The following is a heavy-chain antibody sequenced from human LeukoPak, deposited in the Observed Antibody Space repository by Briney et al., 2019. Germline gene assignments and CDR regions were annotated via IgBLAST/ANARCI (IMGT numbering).Heavy chain of an antibody. Sequence: GRSLRLPCAASGFTFSSYGMHWVRQAPGKGLEWVAVIWYDGSNKYYADSVKARFTISRDNSKNTLYLQMNSLRAEDTAVYYCARDRESIAARGSYFQHWGQGTLVTVSS. D-gene: IGHD6-6*01. CDR1: GFTFSSYG. J-gene: IGHJ1*01. CDR3: ARDRESIAARGSYFQH. CDR2: IWYDGSNK. V-gene: IGHV3-33*01.